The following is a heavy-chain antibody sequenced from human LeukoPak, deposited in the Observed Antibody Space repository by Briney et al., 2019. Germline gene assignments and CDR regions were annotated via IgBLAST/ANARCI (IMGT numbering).Heavy chain of an antibody. CDR2: ISGSGGST. CDR1: GFTFSSYA. D-gene: IGHD6-13*01. Sequence: GGSLRLSCAASGFTFSSYAMSWVRQAPGKGLEWVSAISGSGGSTYYADSVKGRFTISRDNSKNTLYLQMNSLRAEDTAVYYCAIKPPVRIAAAHPYGMDVWGQGTTVTVSS. V-gene: IGHV3-23*01. CDR3: AIKPPVRIAAAHPYGMDV. J-gene: IGHJ6*02.